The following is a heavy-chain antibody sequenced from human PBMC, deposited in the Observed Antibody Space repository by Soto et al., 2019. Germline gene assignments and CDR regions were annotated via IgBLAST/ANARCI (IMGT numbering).Heavy chain of an antibody. CDR1: GFTFSSYA. J-gene: IGHJ4*02. CDR3: AKDLSWDRYSGSFDY. V-gene: IGHV3-23*01. CDR2: ISGSGGST. D-gene: IGHD1-26*01. Sequence: GGSLRISCAASGFTFSSYAMSWVRQAPGKGLEWVSAISGSGGSTYYADSVKGRFTISRDNSKNTLYLQMNSLRAEDTAVYYCAKDLSWDRYSGSFDYWGQGTLVTLSS.